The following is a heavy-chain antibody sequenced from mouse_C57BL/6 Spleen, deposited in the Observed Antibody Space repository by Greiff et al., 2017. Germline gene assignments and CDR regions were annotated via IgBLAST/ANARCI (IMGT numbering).Heavy chain of an antibody. CDR3: TTYYSNYVDY. Sequence: EVQLVESGAELVRPGASVKLSCTASGFNIKDDYMHWVKQRPEQGLEWIGWIDPENGATEYASKFQGKATITADTSSNTAYLQLSSLTSEDTAVYYCTTYYSNYVDYWGQGTTLTVSS. CDR2: IDPENGAT. D-gene: IGHD2-5*01. CDR1: GFNIKDDY. V-gene: IGHV14-4*01. J-gene: IGHJ2*01.